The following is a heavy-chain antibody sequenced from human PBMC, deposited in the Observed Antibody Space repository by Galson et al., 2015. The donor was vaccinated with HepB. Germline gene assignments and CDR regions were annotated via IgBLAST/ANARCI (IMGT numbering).Heavy chain of an antibody. CDR1: GGTFSSYT. CDR2: IIPILGIA. Sequence: SVKVSCKASGGTFSSYTISWVRQAPGQGLEWMGRIIPILGIANYAQKFQGRVTITADKSTSTAYMELSSLRSEDTAVYYCARDGSGGSLLPLYFQHWGQGTLVTVSS. J-gene: IGHJ1*01. V-gene: IGHV1-69*04. CDR3: ARDGSGGSLLPLYFQH. D-gene: IGHD2-15*01.